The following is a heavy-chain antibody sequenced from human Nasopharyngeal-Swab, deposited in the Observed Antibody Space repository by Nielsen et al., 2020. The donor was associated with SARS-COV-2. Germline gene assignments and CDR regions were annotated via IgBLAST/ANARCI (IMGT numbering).Heavy chain of an antibody. CDR3: ARGGGVDEYRYYYYGMDV. D-gene: IGHD5-12*01. V-gene: IGHV1-69*13. CDR2: IIPIFGTA. J-gene: IGHJ6*02. CDR1: GGTFSSYA. Sequence: SVKVSCKASGGTFSSYAISWVRQAPGQGLEWMGGIIPIFGTANYAQKFQGRVTITADESTSTAYMELSSLRSADTAVYYCARGGGVDEYRYYYYGMDVWGQGTTVTVSS.